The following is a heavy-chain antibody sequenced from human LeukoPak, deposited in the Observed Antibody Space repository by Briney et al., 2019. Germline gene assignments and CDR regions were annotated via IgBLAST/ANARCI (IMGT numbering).Heavy chain of an antibody. Sequence: GGSLRLSCAASGFTFSSYGMHWVRQAPGKGLEWVAVISYDGSNKYYADSVKGRFTLSRDNSKNTLYLQMNSLRAEDTAVYYCAKESGRWLRTDYFDYWGQGTLVTVSS. J-gene: IGHJ4*02. CDR3: AKESGRWLRTDYFDY. V-gene: IGHV3-30*18. CDR2: ISYDGSNK. CDR1: GFTFSSYG. D-gene: IGHD5-24*01.